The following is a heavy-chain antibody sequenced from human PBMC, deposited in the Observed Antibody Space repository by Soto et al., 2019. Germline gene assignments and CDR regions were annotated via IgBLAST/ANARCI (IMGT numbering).Heavy chain of an antibody. CDR3: AGSSDDGRDN. CDR2: ISSSSSFI. Sequence: DVQLVESGGGLVKPGGSLRLSCAASGFSLSDYSMNLIRQAPGKGLEWVASISSSSSFIHYAESMKGRFTISRDNAKNSLYLQMNSLSAEDTAVYYCAGSSDDGRDNWGQGTLVTVSS. D-gene: IGHD1-26*01. V-gene: IGHV3-21*01. CDR1: GFSLSDYS. J-gene: IGHJ4*02.